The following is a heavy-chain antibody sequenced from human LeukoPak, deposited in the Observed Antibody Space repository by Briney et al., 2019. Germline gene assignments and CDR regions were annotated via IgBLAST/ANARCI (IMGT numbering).Heavy chain of an antibody. V-gene: IGHV4-34*01. CDR3: ARNPRYCTNGVCYPGDY. CDR1: GGSFSGYY. Sequence: SETLSLTCAVYGGSFSGYYWSWIRQSPGKGLEWIGEINHSGSTNYNPSLKSRVTISVDTSKNQFSLKLSSVTAADTAVYYCARNPRYCTNGVCYPGDYWGQGTLVTVSS. J-gene: IGHJ4*02. D-gene: IGHD2-8*01. CDR2: INHSGST.